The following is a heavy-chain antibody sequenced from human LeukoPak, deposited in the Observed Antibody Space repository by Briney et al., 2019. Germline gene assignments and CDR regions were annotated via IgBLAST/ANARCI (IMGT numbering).Heavy chain of an antibody. CDR1: GFTFSSYE. Sequence: PGGSLRLSCAASGFTFSSYEMNWVRQAPGKGLEGVSYISSSGSTIYYADSVKGRFTISRYNAKNSLYPQMNRLRAEDTAVYYCARDSIVATTPLDYWGQGTLVTVSS. CDR3: ARDSIVATTPLDY. V-gene: IGHV3-48*03. J-gene: IGHJ4*02. D-gene: IGHD5-12*01. CDR2: ISSSGSTI.